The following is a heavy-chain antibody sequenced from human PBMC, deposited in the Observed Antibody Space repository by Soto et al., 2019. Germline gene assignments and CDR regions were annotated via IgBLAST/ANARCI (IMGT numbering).Heavy chain of an antibody. CDR3: ARQPAHVYEASPKWFDP. D-gene: IGHD3-16*01. J-gene: IGHJ5*02. CDR1: GFTFSSYE. Sequence: EVLLVESGGGLVQPRGSLRLSCTASGFTFSSYEMNWVRQAPGKGLEWISYISTSGRTIFDAGSVKGRFTISRDNTRNTLFLQMDSLRPEDTAVYYCARQPAHVYEASPKWFDPWGQGTLVIVSS. CDR2: ISTSGRTI. V-gene: IGHV3-48*03.